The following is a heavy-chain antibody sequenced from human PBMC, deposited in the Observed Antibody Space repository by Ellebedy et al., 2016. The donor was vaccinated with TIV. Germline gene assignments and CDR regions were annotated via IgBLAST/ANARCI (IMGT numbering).Heavy chain of an antibody. Sequence: SETLSLTCTVSGYSISSGYYWGWIRQSPRKGLEWIGSIHYSGSTYHNPSLKSRLTMSVDTSKNQFPLKLSSVTAADTAMYYCTRGGTSYSDYWGQGTLVTVSS. J-gene: IGHJ4*02. V-gene: IGHV4-38-2*02. CDR1: GYSISSGYY. CDR2: IHYSGST. D-gene: IGHD1-1*01. CDR3: TRGGTSYSDY.